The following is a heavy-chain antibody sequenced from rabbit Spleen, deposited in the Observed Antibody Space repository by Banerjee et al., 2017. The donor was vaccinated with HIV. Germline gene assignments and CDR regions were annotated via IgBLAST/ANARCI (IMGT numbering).Heavy chain of an antibody. J-gene: IGHJ4*01. V-gene: IGHV1S40*01. CDR1: GFSFTYIDY. CDR3: SRGGYL. CDR2: VAAGVSFTS. D-gene: IGHD3-1*01. Sequence: QSLEESGGGLVQPGGSLTLSCKASGFSFTYIDYLCWVRQPPGKGPEWIACVAAGVSFTSYYATWAKGRFTISKTSSTTVDLKMTSLTVADSATYFCSRGGYLWGPGTLVTVS.